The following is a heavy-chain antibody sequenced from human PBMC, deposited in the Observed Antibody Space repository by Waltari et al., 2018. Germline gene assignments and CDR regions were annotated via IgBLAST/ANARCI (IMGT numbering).Heavy chain of an antibody. Sequence: VQLVESGGGLVQPGRSLRLSCAASGFSLSKYAVHWVRQAPGKGLEWVGVTSPDGFNKYYADSVQGRFTISRDRSLQMSALRSEDTAVYYCARGGSDRAPLDYWGRGTLVTVSS. D-gene: IGHD1-1*01. V-gene: IGHV3-30*15. CDR1: GFSLSKYA. J-gene: IGHJ4*02. CDR2: TSPDGFNK. CDR3: ARGGSDRAPLDY.